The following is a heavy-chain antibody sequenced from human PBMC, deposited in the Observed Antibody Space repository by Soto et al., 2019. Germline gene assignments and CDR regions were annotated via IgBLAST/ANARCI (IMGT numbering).Heavy chain of an antibody. D-gene: IGHD3-10*01. CDR2: MFYSGTA. CDR1: GASISRGGYS. CDR3: ARAVDGDPPDY. V-gene: IGHV4-31*03. Sequence: SETLSLTCTVSGASISRGGYSWSWIRQHPGKGLEWIGYMFYSGTAHYNPSLQSRVTLSLATFNNHFYLNLTSMTVADSAVYYCARAVDGDPPDYWAREPWSPSPQ. J-gene: IGHJ4*02.